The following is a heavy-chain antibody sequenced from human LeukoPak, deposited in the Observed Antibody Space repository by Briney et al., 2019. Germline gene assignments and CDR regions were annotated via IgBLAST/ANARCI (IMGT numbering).Heavy chain of an antibody. V-gene: IGHV4-61*05. J-gene: IGHJ6*03. CDR1: GGSISSSSYY. CDR3: ARQNVGYCSGGSCYWGYYYYYMDV. CDR2: IYYSGST. D-gene: IGHD2-15*01. Sequence: SETLSLTCTVSGGSISSSSYYWGWIRQPPGKGLEWIGYIYYSGSTNYNPSLKSRVTISVDTSKNQFSLKLSSVTAADTAVYYCARQNVGYCSGGSCYWGYYYYYMDVWGKGTTVTISS.